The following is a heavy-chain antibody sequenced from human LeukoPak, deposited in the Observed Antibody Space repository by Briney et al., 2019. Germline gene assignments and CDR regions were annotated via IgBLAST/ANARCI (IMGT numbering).Heavy chain of an antibody. CDR3: ARGRLNLDY. Sequence: PSESLSLTCTVSGDSISSRNYYWIWIRQPPGKGLEWIGSIFYTGSTYYNPSLKSRVTLSVDTTKTQFSLKRNSVTAADTAVYYCARGRLNLDYWGKRTLVTVSS. J-gene: IGHJ4*02. D-gene: IGHD1-14*01. V-gene: IGHV4-30-4*01. CDR1: GDSISSRNYY. CDR2: IFYTGST.